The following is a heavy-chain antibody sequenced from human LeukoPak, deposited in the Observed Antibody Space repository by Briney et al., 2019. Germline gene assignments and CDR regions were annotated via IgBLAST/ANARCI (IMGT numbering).Heavy chain of an antibody. Sequence: GGSLRLSCAASGFTVSSNYMSWVRQAPGKGLEWVSVIYSGGSTYYAGCVKGRFTISRDNSQNTLYLQIDRLGGEGPAVYYLARRVLGITFGGVIVRDAFDIWGQGTMVTVSS. CDR2: IYSGGST. CDR1: GFTVSSNY. D-gene: IGHD3-16*02. V-gene: IGHV3-66*04. CDR3: ARRVLGITFGGVIVRDAFDI. J-gene: IGHJ3*02.